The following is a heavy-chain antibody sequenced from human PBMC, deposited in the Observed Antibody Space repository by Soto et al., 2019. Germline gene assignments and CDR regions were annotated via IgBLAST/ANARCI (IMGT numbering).Heavy chain of an antibody. J-gene: IGHJ4*02. CDR1: ALTFSNVW. D-gene: IGHD5-18*01. V-gene: IGHV3-15*01. CDR3: ALTAMINRDSSTSFDY. CDR2: IKSKSDGETA. Sequence: GGSLRLSCAASALTFSNVWMTWGRPAPGKGLEWVGRIKSKSDGETADVAAPVKARFTISRDDSKNTVFLEMNSLKSEDTALYYCALTAMINRDSSTSFDYWGRGTQVTVSS.